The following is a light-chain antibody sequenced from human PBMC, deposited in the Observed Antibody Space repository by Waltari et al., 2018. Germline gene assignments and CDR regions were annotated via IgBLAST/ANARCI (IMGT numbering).Light chain of an antibody. J-gene: IGLJ1*01. CDR1: TSDVGSYDL. CDR3: CSYSGRGTYV. CDR2: EVF. V-gene: IGLV2-23*02. Sequence: QSALTQPASVSGTPGQSITLSCSGTTSDVGSYDLFSWYQQHPGEAPKLLICEVFKRPPVPSSRFSGAKSGSTASLTISGLQPEDDADYYCCSYSGRGTYVFGSGTKVTVL.